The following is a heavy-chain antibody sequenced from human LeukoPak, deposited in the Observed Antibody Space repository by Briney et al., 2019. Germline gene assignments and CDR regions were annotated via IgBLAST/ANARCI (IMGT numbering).Heavy chain of an antibody. CDR1: GFTLSDYY. D-gene: IGHD6-6*01. J-gene: IGHJ4*02. V-gene: IGHV3-11*04. CDR2: ISSSGSTM. Sequence: PGGSLRLCCAASGFTLSDYYMSWIRQAPGKGLEWLTYISSSGSTMYYADSVKGRFTISRDNAKNSLYLQMNSLRAEDTAVYYCARVSSSFDYWGQGTLVTVSS. CDR3: ARVSSSFDY.